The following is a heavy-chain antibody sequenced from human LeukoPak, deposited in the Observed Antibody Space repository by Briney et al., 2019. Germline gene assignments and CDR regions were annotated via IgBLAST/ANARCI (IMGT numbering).Heavy chain of an antibody. CDR1: GGSINSDY. J-gene: IGHJ3*02. CDR3: ARDAVATGIGAFDI. Sequence: SETLSLTCTASGGSINSDYWNWIRQPPGKGLEWIGCIYDSGSTKYNPSLKSRVTISVDTSKNQLSLKMSSVTAADTAVYYCARDAVATGIGAFDIWGQGTMVTVSS. D-gene: IGHD5-12*01. CDR2: IYDSGST. V-gene: IGHV4-59*01.